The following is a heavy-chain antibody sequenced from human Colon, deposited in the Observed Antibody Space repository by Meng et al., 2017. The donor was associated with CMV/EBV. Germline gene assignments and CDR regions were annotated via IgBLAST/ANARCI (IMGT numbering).Heavy chain of an antibody. CDR3: ARESRNNWNYYYYYGMGV. Sequence: SVKVSCKASGYTFTSYGINWIRQAPGQGLEWVGGIIPASGFANYAQTLQGRVTITADESTSSVYMDLNSLRSEDTAIYYCARESRNNWNYYYYYGMGVWGQGTTVTVSS. D-gene: IGHD1-20*01. CDR2: IIPASGFA. V-gene: IGHV1-69*13. CDR1: GYTFTSYG. J-gene: IGHJ6*02.